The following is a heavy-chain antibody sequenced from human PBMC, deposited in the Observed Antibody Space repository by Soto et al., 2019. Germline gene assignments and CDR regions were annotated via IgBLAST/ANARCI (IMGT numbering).Heavy chain of an antibody. J-gene: IGHJ6*02. V-gene: IGHV4-31*03. Sequence: QVQLQESGPGLVKPSQTLSLTCTVSGGSISSGGYYWSWIRQHPGKGLGWIGYIYYSGSTYYNPALKSRVTISVDTSKNQFSLKLSSVTAADTAVYYCHSSSWYGSGGGYYYYGMDVWGQGTTVTVSS. CDR2: IYYSGST. CDR1: GGSISSGGYY. CDR3: HSSSWYGSGGGYYYYGMDV. D-gene: IGHD6-13*01.